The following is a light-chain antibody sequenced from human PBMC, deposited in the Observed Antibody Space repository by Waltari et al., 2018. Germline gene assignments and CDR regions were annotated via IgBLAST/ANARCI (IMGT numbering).Light chain of an antibody. V-gene: IGLV2-11*01. J-gene: IGLJ3*02. CDR2: TVS. CDR3: CSYAGTYTWV. Sequence: QSALTQPRSVSGSPGQSVTISCTGISSDVGGYNYVSWYQQHPGKAPKLMIYTVSKRPSGVPDRFSSSKSGNTASLTISGLQAEDEADYYCCSYAGTYTWVFGGGTKLTVL. CDR1: SSDVGGYNY.